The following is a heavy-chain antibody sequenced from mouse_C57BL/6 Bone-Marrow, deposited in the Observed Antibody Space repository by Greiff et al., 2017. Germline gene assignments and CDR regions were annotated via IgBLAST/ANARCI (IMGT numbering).Heavy chain of an antibody. D-gene: IGHD1-1*01. V-gene: IGHV14-4*01. CDR3: TTTLRYYYAMDY. CDR1: GFNIKDDY. CDR2: IDPENGDT. Sequence: EVQLQQSGAELVRPGASVKLSCTASGFNIKDDYMHWVKQRPEQGLEWIGWIDPENGDTEYASKFQGKATITADTSSNTAYLQLSILTSEDTAVYYCTTTLRYYYAMDYWGQGTSVTVSS. J-gene: IGHJ4*01.